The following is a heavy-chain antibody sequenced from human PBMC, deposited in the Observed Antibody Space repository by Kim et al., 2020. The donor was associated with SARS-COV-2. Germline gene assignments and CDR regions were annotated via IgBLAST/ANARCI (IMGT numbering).Heavy chain of an antibody. CDR1: GFTFSSYG. V-gene: IGHV3-33*01. Sequence: GGSLRLSCAASGFTFSSYGMHWVRQAPGKGLEWVAVIWYDGSNKYYADSVKGRFTISRDNSKNTLYLQMNSLRAEDTAVYYCAREEVYYYGSGSYYPLDYWGQGTLVTVSS. CDR2: IWYDGSNK. J-gene: IGHJ4*02. D-gene: IGHD3-10*01. CDR3: AREEVYYYGSGSYYPLDY.